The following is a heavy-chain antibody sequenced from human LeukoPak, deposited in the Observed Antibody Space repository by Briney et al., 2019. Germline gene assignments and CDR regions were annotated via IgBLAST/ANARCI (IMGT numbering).Heavy chain of an antibody. CDR3: AKGHSGGWYDFDS. J-gene: IGHJ4*02. V-gene: IGHV3-23*01. CDR1: GFSFSNYA. CDR2: ISYSVVTT. Sequence: GGSLRLSCAASGFSFSNYAMSWVRQAPGRGLEWVSHISYSVVTTYYAESVKGRFTISRDNSKNTLYLQMDSLRAEDTAMYYCAKGHSGGWYDFDSWGQGALVTVSA. D-gene: IGHD6-19*01.